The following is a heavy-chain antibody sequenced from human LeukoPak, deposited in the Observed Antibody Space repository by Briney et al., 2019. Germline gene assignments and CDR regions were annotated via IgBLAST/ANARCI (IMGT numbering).Heavy chain of an antibody. V-gene: IGHV3-21*04. J-gene: IGHJ4*02. CDR2: ISSSSSYI. CDR3: AKPSPLSIARFYDY. CDR1: GFSFTTST. D-gene: IGHD6-6*01. Sequence: GGSLRLSCAASGFSFTTSTMNWVRQAPGKGLEWVSSISSSSSYIYYADSVKGRFTISRDNAKNSLSLQMNSLRAKDTAVYYCAKPSPLSIARFYDYWGQGTLVTASS.